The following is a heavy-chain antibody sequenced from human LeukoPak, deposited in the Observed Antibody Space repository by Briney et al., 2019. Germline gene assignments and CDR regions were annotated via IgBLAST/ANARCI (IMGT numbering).Heavy chain of an antibody. CDR1: GFTFSDYY. CDR2: ISSSSSTI. D-gene: IGHD3-22*01. J-gene: IGHJ4*02. Sequence: GGSLRLSCAASGFTFSDYYMSWIRQAPGKGLEWVSYISSSSSTIYYADSVKGRFTISRDNAKNSLYLQMNSLRAEDTAVYYCARVSYYDSSGYYSAADYFDYWGQGTLVTVSS. V-gene: IGHV3-11*04. CDR3: ARVSYYDSSGYYSAADYFDY.